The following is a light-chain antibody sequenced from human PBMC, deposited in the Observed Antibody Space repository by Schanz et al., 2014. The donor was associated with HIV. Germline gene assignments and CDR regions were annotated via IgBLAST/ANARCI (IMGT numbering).Light chain of an antibody. Sequence: QSALTQPASVSGSPGQSITISCTGTSSDVGGYNYVSWYQQHPGKAPKLMIYDVSNRPSGVSNRFSGSKSGNTASLTVSGLQAEDEADYYCSSYAGNNKLGVFGTGTKLTVL. CDR2: DVS. CDR1: SSDVGGYNY. V-gene: IGLV2-14*01. J-gene: IGLJ1*01. CDR3: SSYAGNNKLGV.